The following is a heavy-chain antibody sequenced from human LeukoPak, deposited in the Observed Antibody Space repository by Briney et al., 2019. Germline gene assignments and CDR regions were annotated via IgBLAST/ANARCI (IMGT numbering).Heavy chain of an antibody. CDR1: GGSFSGFY. CDR3: ARTRCFGDWVFDY. V-gene: IGHV4-34*01. CDR2: INHSGTT. Sequence: SETLSLTCAVYGGSFSGFYWNWVRQPPGKGLEWIGEINHSGTTNYNPSLKSRLTISGDTSNNQFSLRLRSVTAADTAVYYCARTRCFGDWVFDYWGQGTLVTVSS. D-gene: IGHD3-10*01. J-gene: IGHJ4*02.